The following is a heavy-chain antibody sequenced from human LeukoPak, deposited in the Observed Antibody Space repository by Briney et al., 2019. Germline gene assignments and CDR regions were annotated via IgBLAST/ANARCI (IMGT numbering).Heavy chain of an antibody. Sequence: ASMKVSCKASGYTFTGFYMHWVRQAPGQGLEWMGWINPNSGGTNYAQMLQGRVTMTRDTSISTAYMELSRLRSDDTAVYYCARVTGVFAFNIWGQGTMVTVSS. CDR1: GYTFTGFY. CDR3: ARVTGVFAFNI. CDR2: INPNSGGT. D-gene: IGHD1-14*01. J-gene: IGHJ3*02. V-gene: IGHV1-2*02.